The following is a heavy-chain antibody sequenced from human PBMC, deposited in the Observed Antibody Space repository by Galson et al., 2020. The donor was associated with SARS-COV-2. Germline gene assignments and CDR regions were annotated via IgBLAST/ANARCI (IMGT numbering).Heavy chain of an antibody. V-gene: IGHV3-48*02. Sequence: GESLKISCAASGFTFSSYSINWVRQAPGKGLEWVSYISSSSGTIYYADSVKGRFTISRDNAKNSLYLQMNSLRDEDTAVYYCATDYDTSDYHDYWGQGTLVTVSS. CDR2: ISSSSGTI. CDR3: ATDYDTSDYHDY. D-gene: IGHD3-22*01. CDR1: GFTFSSYS. J-gene: IGHJ4*02.